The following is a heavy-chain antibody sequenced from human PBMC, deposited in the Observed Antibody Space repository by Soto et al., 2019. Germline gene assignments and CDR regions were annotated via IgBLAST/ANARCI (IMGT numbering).Heavy chain of an antibody. J-gene: IGHJ3*02. CDR3: AREFDDTHAFDI. CDR2: ISAYNGNT. D-gene: IGHD3-9*01. V-gene: IGHV1-18*01. CDR1: GYTFTIYG. Sequence: EASVKVSCKSSGYTFTIYGISWVRQAPGQGLEWMGWISAYNGNTNYAQKLQGRVTMTTDTSTSTAYMELRSLRSDDTAVYYCAREFDDTHAFDIWGQGTMVTVSS.